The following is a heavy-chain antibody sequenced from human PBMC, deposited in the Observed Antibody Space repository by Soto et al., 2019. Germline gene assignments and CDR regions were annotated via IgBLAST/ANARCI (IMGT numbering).Heavy chain of an antibody. CDR3: ARAVGPFDY. CDR2: IWYDGSNK. V-gene: IGHV3-33*01. J-gene: IGHJ4*02. Sequence: QVQLVESGGGVVQPGRSLRLSCAASGFDFSTYGMHWVRQAPGKGPEWVAVIWYDGSNKYYADSVRGRFIISRDNSKSTLFLQLNSLRTEDTAVYYCARAVGPFDYWGQGSLVIVSS. CDR1: GFDFSTYG. D-gene: IGHD1-26*01.